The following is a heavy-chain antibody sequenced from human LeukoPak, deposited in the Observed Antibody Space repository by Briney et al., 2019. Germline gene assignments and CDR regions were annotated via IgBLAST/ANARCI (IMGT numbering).Heavy chain of an antibody. CDR2: IRSKAYGGTT. CDR1: GFNFGEYA. Sequence: GGSLRLSCTASGFNFGEYAMSWVRQAPGKGLEWVGIIRSKAYGGTTEYAASVKGRFTISRDDSKNTLYLQMNSLRAEDTAVYYCAKDGDGYEDAFDIWGQGTMVTVSS. V-gene: IGHV3-49*04. J-gene: IGHJ3*02. CDR3: AKDGDGYEDAFDI. D-gene: IGHD5-24*01.